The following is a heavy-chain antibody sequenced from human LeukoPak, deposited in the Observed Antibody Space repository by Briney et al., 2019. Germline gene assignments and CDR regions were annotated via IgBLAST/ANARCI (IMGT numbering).Heavy chain of an antibody. D-gene: IGHD6-13*01. Sequence: GGSLRLSCAASGFTFSSYAMSWVRQAPGKGLEWVSAISGSGGSTYYADSVKGRFTISRDNSKNTLYLQMNSLRAEDTAVYYCAKWNRAATAALRYYFDYWGQGTLVTVSS. CDR2: ISGSGGST. V-gene: IGHV3-23*01. CDR3: AKWNRAATAALRYYFDY. J-gene: IGHJ4*02. CDR1: GFTFSSYA.